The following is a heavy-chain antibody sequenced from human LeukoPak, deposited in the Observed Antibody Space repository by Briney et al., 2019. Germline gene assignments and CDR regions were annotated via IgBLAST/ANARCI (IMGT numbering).Heavy chain of an antibody. J-gene: IGHJ4*02. Sequence: PGGSLRLSCAASGFSFSNYAMSWVRQAPGKGQEWVSVISGSGGSTDYADSVKGRFTISRDNSKSTVYLQMNSLRAEDTAVYYCAKDIRCSTTSCYRGSEYWGQGTLVTVSS. CDR2: ISGSGGST. CDR1: GFSFSNYA. D-gene: IGHD2-2*01. CDR3: AKDIRCSTTSCYRGSEY. V-gene: IGHV3-23*01.